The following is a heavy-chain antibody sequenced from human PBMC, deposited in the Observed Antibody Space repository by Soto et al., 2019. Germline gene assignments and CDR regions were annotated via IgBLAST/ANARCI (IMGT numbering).Heavy chain of an antibody. CDR2: IIPIFGTA. J-gene: IGHJ6*02. CDR1: GGTFSSYA. D-gene: IGHD3-16*01. CDR3: GKGGYYYGMDV. Sequence: ASVKVSCKASGGTFSSYAISWVRQAPGQGLEWMGGIIPIFGTANYAQKFQGRVTITADESTSTAYMELSSLRSEDTAVYYCGKGGYYYGMDVWGQGTTVTVYS. V-gene: IGHV1-69*13.